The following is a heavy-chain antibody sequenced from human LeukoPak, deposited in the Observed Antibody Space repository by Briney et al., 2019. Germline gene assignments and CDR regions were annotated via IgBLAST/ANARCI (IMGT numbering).Heavy chain of an antibody. D-gene: IGHD3-22*01. J-gene: IGHJ5*02. CDR2: IIPILGIA. Sequence: SVRVSCKASGGTFSSYTISWVRQAPGQGLEWMGRIIPILGIANYAQKFQGRVTITADKSTSTAYMEPSSLRSEDTAVYYCARDQVDSRAPWFDPWGQGTLVTVSS. CDR1: GGTFSSYT. CDR3: ARDQVDSRAPWFDP. V-gene: IGHV1-69*04.